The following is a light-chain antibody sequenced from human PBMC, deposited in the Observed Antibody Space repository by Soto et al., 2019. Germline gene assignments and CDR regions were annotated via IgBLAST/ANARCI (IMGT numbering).Light chain of an antibody. CDR2: SNN. V-gene: IGLV1-44*01. CDR3: AARDDSLNGYV. Sequence: QSVLTQPPSASGTPGQRVTISCSGSSSHIGSNTVNWYQQLPGTAPKLLIYSNNQWPSGVPDRFSGSKSGTSASLAISGLQSEDEADYYCAARDDSLNGYVFGTGIKVTVL. J-gene: IGLJ1*01. CDR1: SSHIGSNT.